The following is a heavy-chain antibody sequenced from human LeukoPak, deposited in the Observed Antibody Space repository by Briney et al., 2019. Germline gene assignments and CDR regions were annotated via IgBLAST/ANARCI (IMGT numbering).Heavy chain of an antibody. V-gene: IGHV4-59*08. D-gene: IGHD3-3*01. J-gene: IGHJ6*02. Sequence: SETLSLTCTVSGGSISNYYWSWIRQPPRKGLEWIGYISYSGSTNYNPSLRSRVAISEDTSRNQFSLRLNSVTAADTAVYYCARHIPVIWSSGYYYGMDVWGQGTTVTVSS. CDR1: GGSISNYY. CDR2: ISYSGST. CDR3: ARHIPVIWSSGYYYGMDV.